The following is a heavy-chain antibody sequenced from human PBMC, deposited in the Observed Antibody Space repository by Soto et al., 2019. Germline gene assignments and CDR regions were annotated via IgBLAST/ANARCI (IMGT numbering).Heavy chain of an antibody. Sequence: GGSLRLSCAASGFTITGYWMSWVRQAPGKGLEWVANIMQDGSEKYYVDSVKGRFTISRDNAKNSLYLQMNSLRAEDTAVYYCASRYDFWSGYSNYYYGMDVWGQGTTVTVSS. CDR1: GFTITGYW. CDR3: ASRYDFWSGYSNYYYGMDV. V-gene: IGHV3-7*01. J-gene: IGHJ6*02. CDR2: IMQDGSEK. D-gene: IGHD3-3*01.